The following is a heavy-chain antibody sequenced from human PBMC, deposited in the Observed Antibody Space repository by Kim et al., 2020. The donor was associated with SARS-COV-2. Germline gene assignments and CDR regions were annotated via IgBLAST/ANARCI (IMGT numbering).Heavy chain of an antibody. Sequence: GGSLRLSCAASGFTFSSYAMSWVRQAPGKGLEWVSAISGSGGSTYYADSVKGRFTISRDNSKNTLYLQMNSLRAEDTAVYYCAKVGLGGAYDILTGYYNTYYYYGMDVWGQGTTVTVSS. CDR3: AKVGLGGAYDILTGYYNTYYYYGMDV. CDR2: ISGSGGST. J-gene: IGHJ6*02. CDR1: GFTFSSYA. D-gene: IGHD3-9*01. V-gene: IGHV3-23*01.